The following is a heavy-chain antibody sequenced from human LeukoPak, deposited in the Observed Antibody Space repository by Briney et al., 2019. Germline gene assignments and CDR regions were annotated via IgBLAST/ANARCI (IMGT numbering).Heavy chain of an antibody. J-gene: IGHJ4*02. V-gene: IGHV3-23*01. Sequence: PGASLRLSCAAAGFTFSSYAMSWVRQAPGKGLEWVSHISASGRTTDYADSVKGRFTISRDNSKNTVYLQMNSLRAEDTAVYYCAKLCSGGSCYWNYWGQGTLVTASS. D-gene: IGHD2-15*01. CDR2: ISASGRTT. CDR1: GFTFSSYA. CDR3: AKLCSGGSCYWNY.